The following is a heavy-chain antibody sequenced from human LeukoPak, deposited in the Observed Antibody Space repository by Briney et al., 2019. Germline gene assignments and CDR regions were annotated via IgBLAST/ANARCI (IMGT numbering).Heavy chain of an antibody. J-gene: IGHJ4*02. CDR1: GYTFTGYY. CDR3: ARDRDYSNYRSIDY. CDR2: INPSSGGT. V-gene: IGHV1-2*02. Sequence: ASVKVSCKASGYTFTGYYMHWVRQAPGQGLEWMGWINPSSGGTKYAQKFQGRVTMTRDTSISTAYMELSRLRSDDTAVYYCARDRDYSNYRSIDYWGQGTLVTVSS. D-gene: IGHD4-11*01.